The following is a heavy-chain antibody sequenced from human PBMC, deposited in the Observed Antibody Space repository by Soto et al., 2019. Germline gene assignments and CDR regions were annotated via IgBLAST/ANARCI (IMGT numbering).Heavy chain of an antibody. D-gene: IGHD2-15*01. V-gene: IGHV4-38-2*02. CDR3: AREEEIVVVVAATLYYYYGMDV. J-gene: IGHJ6*02. CDR1: GYSISSGYY. CDR2: IYHGGST. Sequence: NPSETLSLTCAVSGYSISSGYYWGWLRQPPGKGLEWIGSIYHGGSTYYNPSLNSRVTLSIDMTNNHVSLKLSSVTAADTAVYYCAREEEIVVVVAATLYYYYGMDVWGQGTTVTVSS.